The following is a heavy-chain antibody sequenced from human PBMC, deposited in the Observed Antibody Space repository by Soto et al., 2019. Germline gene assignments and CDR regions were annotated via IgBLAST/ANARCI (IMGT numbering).Heavy chain of an antibody. J-gene: IGHJ6*02. Sequence: GASVKVSCKASGYTFTNYAIHWVRQAPGQRLEWMGRINPSGGSTSYAQKFQGRVTMTRDTSTSTAYMELSSLRSEDTAVYYCARDYDILTGYPWYYGMDVWGQGTTVTVSS. CDR1: GYTFTNYA. D-gene: IGHD3-9*01. CDR2: INPSGGST. CDR3: ARDYDILTGYPWYYGMDV. V-gene: IGHV1-46*03.